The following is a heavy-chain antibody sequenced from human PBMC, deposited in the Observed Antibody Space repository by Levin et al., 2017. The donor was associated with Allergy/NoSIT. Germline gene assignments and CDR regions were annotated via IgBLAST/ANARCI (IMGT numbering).Heavy chain of an antibody. CDR2: INPNSGGT. V-gene: IGHV1-2*06. Sequence: GESLKISCKASGYTFTGYYMHWVRQAPGQGLEWMGRINPNSGGTNYAQKFQGRVTMTRDTSISTAYMELSRLRSDDTAVYYCARDRPEQLEFDYWGQGTLVTVSS. J-gene: IGHJ4*02. D-gene: IGHD6-6*01. CDR1: GYTFTGYY. CDR3: ARDRPEQLEFDY.